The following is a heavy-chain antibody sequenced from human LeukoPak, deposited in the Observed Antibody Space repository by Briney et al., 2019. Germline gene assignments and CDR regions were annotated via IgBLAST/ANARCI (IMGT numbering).Heavy chain of an antibody. J-gene: IGHJ4*02. CDR3: TTLITYYYGSGRDY. D-gene: IGHD3-10*01. V-gene: IGHV3-15*01. Sequence: GGSLRLSCAASGFTFSNAWMSRVRQAPGKELEWVGRIKSKTDGGTTDYAAPVKGRFTISRDDSKNTLYLQMNSLKTEDTAVYYCTTLITYYYGSGRDYWGQGTLVTVSS. CDR1: GFTFSNAW. CDR2: IKSKTDGGTT.